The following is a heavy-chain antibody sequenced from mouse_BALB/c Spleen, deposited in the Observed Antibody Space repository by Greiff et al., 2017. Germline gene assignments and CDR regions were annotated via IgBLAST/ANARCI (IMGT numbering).Heavy chain of an antibody. Sequence: EVQLQQSGAELVRPGALVKLSCKASGFNIKDYYMHWVKQRPEKGLEWIGWIDPENGNTIYDPKFQGKASITADTSSNTAYLQLSSLTSEDTAVYYCASDYGSSSFAYWGQGTLVTVSA. V-gene: IGHV14-1*02. D-gene: IGHD1-1*01. CDR3: ASDYGSSSFAY. CDR1: GFNIKDYY. J-gene: IGHJ3*01. CDR2: IDPENGNT.